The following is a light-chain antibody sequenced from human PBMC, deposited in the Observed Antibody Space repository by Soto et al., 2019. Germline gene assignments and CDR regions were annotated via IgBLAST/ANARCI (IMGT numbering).Light chain of an antibody. J-gene: IGKJ3*01. Sequence: EIVLTQSPGTLSLSPGERATLSCRASQSVSSSYLAWYQQKPGQAPRLLIYGASSRATGLPDRFSGSGSGTDFTLTISRLEPEYFAVYYCQQEFTFGPGTKVDIK. CDR1: QSVSSSY. V-gene: IGKV3-20*01. CDR2: GAS. CDR3: QQEFT.